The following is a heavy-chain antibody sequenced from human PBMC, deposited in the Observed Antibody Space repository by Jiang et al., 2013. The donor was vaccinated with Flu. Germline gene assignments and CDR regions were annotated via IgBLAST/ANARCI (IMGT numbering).Heavy chain of an antibody. CDR1: GFTFSTYA. J-gene: IGHJ4*02. CDR3: AKDSSGWYSSLHY. D-gene: IGHD6-19*01. Sequence: VQLLESGGGLVQPGGSLRLSCAASGFTFSTYAMNWVRQAPGKGLEWVSVISGSGGSTYYADSVKGRFSISRDNSKNTVYLQMNSLRAEDTAVYYCAKDSSGWYSSLHYWGQGTLVTVSS. CDR2: ISGSGGST. V-gene: IGHV3-23*01.